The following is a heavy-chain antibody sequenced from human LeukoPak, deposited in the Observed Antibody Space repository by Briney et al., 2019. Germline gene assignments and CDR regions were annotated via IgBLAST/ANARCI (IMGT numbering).Heavy chain of an antibody. Sequence: GGSLRLSCAASGFTFSSYAMHWVRQAPGKGLEYVSAISSNGGSTYYADSVKGRFTISRDNSKNTLYLQMSSLRAEDTAVYYCVRHPDYYDSSGYYRDYYYGMDVWGQGTLVTVSS. CDR3: VRHPDYYDSSGYYRDYYYGMDV. CDR1: GFTFSSYA. J-gene: IGHJ6*02. D-gene: IGHD3-22*01. V-gene: IGHV3-64D*09. CDR2: ISSNGGST.